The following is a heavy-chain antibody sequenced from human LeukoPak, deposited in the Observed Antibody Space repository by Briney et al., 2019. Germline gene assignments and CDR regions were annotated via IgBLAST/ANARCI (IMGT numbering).Heavy chain of an antibody. CDR3: AKTKSGTGGFDY. CDR2: TYYRSKWFN. Sequence: QTLSLTCAISGDSVSTNSGTWDWIRQSPSRGLEWLGRTYYRSKWFNDYAVSVKSRITINPDTSKNQFSLQLNSVTPEDTAVYYCAKTKSGTGGFDYWGQGTLVTVSS. D-gene: IGHD7-27*01. V-gene: IGHV6-1*01. J-gene: IGHJ4*02. CDR1: GDSVSTNSGT.